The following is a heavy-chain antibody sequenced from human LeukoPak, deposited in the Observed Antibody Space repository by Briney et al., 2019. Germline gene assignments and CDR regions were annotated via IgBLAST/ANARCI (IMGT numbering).Heavy chain of an antibody. V-gene: IGHV3-9*01. D-gene: IGHD6-13*01. Sequence: GGSLRLSRAASGFTFYDYAMHWVRQAPGKGLEWVSGISWNSGSIGYPGSVKGRFTISRDNAKNSLYLQMNSLRAEDTALYYCAKGGSSSWYGNFDYWGQGTLVTVSS. CDR2: ISWNSGSI. CDR1: GFTFYDYA. J-gene: IGHJ4*02. CDR3: AKGGSSSWYGNFDY.